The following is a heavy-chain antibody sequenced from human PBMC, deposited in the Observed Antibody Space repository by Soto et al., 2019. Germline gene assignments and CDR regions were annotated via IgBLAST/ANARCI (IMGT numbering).Heavy chain of an antibody. CDR3: AKDRYCSGGSCPFDY. Sequence: GGSLRLSCAASGFTFSSYGMHWVRQAPGKGLEWVAVISYDGSNKYYADSVKGRFTISRDNSKNTLYLQMNGLRAEDTAVYYCAKDRYCSGGSCPFDYWGQGTLVTVSS. J-gene: IGHJ4*02. D-gene: IGHD2-15*01. V-gene: IGHV3-30*18. CDR1: GFTFSSYG. CDR2: ISYDGSNK.